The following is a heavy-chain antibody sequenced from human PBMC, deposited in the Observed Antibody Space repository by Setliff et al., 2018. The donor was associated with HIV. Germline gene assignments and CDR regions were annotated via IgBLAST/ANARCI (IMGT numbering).Heavy chain of an antibody. J-gene: IGHJ6*03. Sequence: LSLTCILSGGSINNSDCNWAWIRQSPGMGLEWIASANHIGSTYYSSLKSRAAISVDTSKNRFSLRLTSVTAADTAIYYCARQVWLSDNHYYYYMDVWGKGTTVTVSS. CDR1: GGSINNSDCN. V-gene: IGHV4-39*01. CDR2: ANHIGST. D-gene: IGHD5-12*01. CDR3: ARQVWLSDNHYYYYMDV.